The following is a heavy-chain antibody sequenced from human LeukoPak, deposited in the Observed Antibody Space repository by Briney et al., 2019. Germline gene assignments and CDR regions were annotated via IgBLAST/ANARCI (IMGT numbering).Heavy chain of an antibody. J-gene: IGHJ4*02. Sequence: SVKVSCKASGYTFTGYYMHWVRQAPGQGLEWMGGIIPIFGTANYAQKFQGRVTITADESTSTAYMELSSLRSEDTAVYYCARGRGLLLFDYWGQGTLVTVSS. CDR2: IIPIFGTA. V-gene: IGHV1-69*13. CDR3: ARGRGLLLFDY. CDR1: GYTFTGYY. D-gene: IGHD3-22*01.